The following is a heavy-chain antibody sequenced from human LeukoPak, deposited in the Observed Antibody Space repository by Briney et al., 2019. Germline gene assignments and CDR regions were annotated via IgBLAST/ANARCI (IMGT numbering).Heavy chain of an antibody. D-gene: IGHD3-3*01. J-gene: IGHJ6*03. CDR2: IIPIFGTA. V-gene: IGHV1-69*13. CDR1: GGTFSSYA. CDR3: ARASDFWCGYYVPDYYYYYMDV. Sequence: SVKVSCKASGGTFSSYAISWVRQAPGQGLEWMGGIIPIFGTANYAQKFQGRVTITADESTSTAYMELSSLRSEDTAVYYCARASDFWCGYYVPDYYYYYMDVWGKGTTVTVSS.